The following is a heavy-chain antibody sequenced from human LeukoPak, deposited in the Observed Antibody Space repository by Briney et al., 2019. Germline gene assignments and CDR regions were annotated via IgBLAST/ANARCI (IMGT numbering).Heavy chain of an antibody. CDR2: ISGSGGRP. D-gene: IGHD3-22*01. J-gene: IGHJ4*02. CDR1: GITLSDYG. CDR3: AKRGVVIRVILVGFHKEAYYFDS. V-gene: IGHV3-23*01. Sequence: PGGSLRLSCAVSGITLSDYGMNWVRQAPGKGLEWVAGISGSGGRPNYADSVKVRFTISRDNAKNTLYLQMNSLRAEDTAVYFCAKRGVVIRVILVGFHKEAYYFDSWGQGALVTVSS.